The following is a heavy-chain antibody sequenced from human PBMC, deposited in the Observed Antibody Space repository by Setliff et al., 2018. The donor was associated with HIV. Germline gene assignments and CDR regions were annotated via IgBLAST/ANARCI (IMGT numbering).Heavy chain of an antibody. CDR1: GGSFSGYY. V-gene: IGHV4-34*01. J-gene: IGHJ4*02. Sequence: KTSETLSLTCAVYGGSFSGYYWSWIRQPPGKGLEWIGEINHSGSTNYNPSLKSRVTISVDTSKNQFSLKLSSVTAADTAVYYCARVGYSSSWGDGGFDYWGQGTLVTVSS. CDR2: INHSGST. CDR3: ARVGYSSSWGDGGFDY. D-gene: IGHD6-13*01.